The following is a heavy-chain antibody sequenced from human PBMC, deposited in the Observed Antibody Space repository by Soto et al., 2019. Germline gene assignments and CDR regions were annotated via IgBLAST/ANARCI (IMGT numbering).Heavy chain of an antibody. CDR3: AKTCRDLGDSPNDY. CDR1: GFTFRYYG. J-gene: IGHJ4*02. D-gene: IGHD4-17*01. V-gene: IGHV3-30*18. Sequence: QVQLVESGGGVVQPGRSLRLSCEASGFTFRYYGMHWVRQAPGKGLEWVAVISFDGNTRYYADSVKGRFTISRDNSKNTLYLQINSPRGDDTAVYYCAKTCRDLGDSPNDYWGQGVLVTVSS. CDR2: ISFDGNTR.